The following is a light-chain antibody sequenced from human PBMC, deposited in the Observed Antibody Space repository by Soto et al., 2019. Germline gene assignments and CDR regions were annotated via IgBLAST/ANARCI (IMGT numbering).Light chain of an antibody. V-gene: IGKV3-20*01. CDR3: QQYDNSQLT. Sequence: EVVLTQSPGTLSLSPGERATLFCRASQSVNSNYLDWSQQKPGQAPSLPIYGTSSRAICIPDRFSGSWSGTDFTLTISRLEHEDSAVYYCQQYDNSQLTFGGETKVEI. CDR1: QSVNSNY. J-gene: IGKJ4*01. CDR2: GTS.